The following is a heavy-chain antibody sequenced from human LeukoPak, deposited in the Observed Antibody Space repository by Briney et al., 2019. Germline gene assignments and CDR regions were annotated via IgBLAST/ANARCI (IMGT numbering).Heavy chain of an antibody. J-gene: IGHJ4*02. D-gene: IGHD2-21*02. CDR1: GGTFSSYA. Sequence: ASVKVSCKASGGTFSSYAISWLRQAPGQGLEWMGLITPSVGSTEYAQKFQGRVTMTRDTATSTVYMELSSLRSDDTAVYYCARGRRIVVVTAPLDSWGQGTLVTVSS. CDR3: ARGRRIVVVTAPLDS. V-gene: IGHV1-46*01. CDR2: ITPSVGST.